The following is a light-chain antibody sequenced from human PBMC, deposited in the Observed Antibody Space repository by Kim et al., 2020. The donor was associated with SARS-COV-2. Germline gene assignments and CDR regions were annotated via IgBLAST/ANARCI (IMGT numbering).Light chain of an antibody. CDR1: QSLLHSNGYNY. V-gene: IGKV2-28*01. J-gene: IGKJ2*01. Sequence: DIVMTQSPLSLPVTPGEPASISCRSSQSLLHSNGYNYLDWYLQKPGQSPQLLIYLASNRAPGVPDRFSGSGSGTDFQLKISRVEAEDVGIYYCMQALQTPVHFGQGTKLQI. CDR2: LAS. CDR3: MQALQTPVH.